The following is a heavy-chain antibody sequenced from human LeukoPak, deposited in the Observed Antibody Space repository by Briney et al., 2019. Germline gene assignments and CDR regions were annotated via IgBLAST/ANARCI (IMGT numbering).Heavy chain of an antibody. Sequence: PGGSLRLSCAASGFTFSSYWMSWVRQAPGKGLEWVANIKQDGSEKYYVDSVKGRFTISRDNAKNSLYLQMNSLRAEDTAVYYCASSGSYYNCYYYMDVWGKGTTVTVSS. D-gene: IGHD1-26*01. CDR1: GFTFSSYW. V-gene: IGHV3-7*01. J-gene: IGHJ6*03. CDR2: IKQDGSEK. CDR3: ASSGSYYNCYYYMDV.